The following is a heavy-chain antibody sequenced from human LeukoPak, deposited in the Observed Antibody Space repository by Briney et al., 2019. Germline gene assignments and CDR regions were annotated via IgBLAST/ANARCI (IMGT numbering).Heavy chain of an antibody. V-gene: IGHV2-5*01. Sequence: KESGPTLVKPTQTLTLTCTFSGFSLSTSGVGVGWIRQPPGKALEWLALIYWNDDKRYSPSLKSRLTLTKDTSKNQVVLTMTNMDPVDTATYYCAHTVAYYASGTYYKSIWFDPWGQGTLVTVSS. D-gene: IGHD3-10*01. J-gene: IGHJ5*02. CDR2: IYWNDDK. CDR1: GFSLSTSGVG. CDR3: AHTVAYYASGTYYKSIWFDP.